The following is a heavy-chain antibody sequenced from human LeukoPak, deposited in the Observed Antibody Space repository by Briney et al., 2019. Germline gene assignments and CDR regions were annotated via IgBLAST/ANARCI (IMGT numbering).Heavy chain of an antibody. J-gene: IGHJ6*03. D-gene: IGHD2-15*01. CDR2: IYYSGST. Sequence: PSETLSLTCTVSGGSISSSSYYWGWIRQPPGKGLEWIGSIYYSGSTYYNPSLKSRVTISVDTSKNQFSLKLSSVTAAGTAVYYCARQGDCSGGSCYSSYYYYYYMDVWGKGTTVTVSS. V-gene: IGHV4-39*01. CDR3: ARQGDCSGGSCYSSYYYYYYMDV. CDR1: GGSISSSSYY.